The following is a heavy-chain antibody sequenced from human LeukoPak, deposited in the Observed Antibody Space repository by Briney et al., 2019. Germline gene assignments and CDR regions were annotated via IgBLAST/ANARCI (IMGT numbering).Heavy chain of an antibody. V-gene: IGHV4-59*01. CDR3: ARARCGGDCYLGKLHWFDS. D-gene: IGHD2-21*02. Sequence: SETLSLTCTISGASIDSYYWSWIRQPPGKGLEWIGYIYYSGTTNYNPSLKRRVTISVDTSKNQFSLKLSSVTAADTAVYYCARARCGGDCYLGKLHWFDSWGQGTLVTVSS. CDR1: GASIDSYY. J-gene: IGHJ5*01. CDR2: IYYSGTT.